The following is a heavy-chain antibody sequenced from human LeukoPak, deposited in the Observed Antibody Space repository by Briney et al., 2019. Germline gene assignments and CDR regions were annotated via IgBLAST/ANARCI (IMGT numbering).Heavy chain of an antibody. D-gene: IGHD6-19*01. V-gene: IGHV4-59*12. CDR1: GGSISSYY. Sequence: SETLSLTCSVSGGSISSYYWSWIRQPPGKGLEWIGYIYYSGSTNYNPSLKSRVTISVDTSKNQFSLKLSSVTAADTAVYYCARWIAVAGGFDYWGQGTLVTVSS. J-gene: IGHJ4*02. CDR3: ARWIAVAGGFDY. CDR2: IYYSGST.